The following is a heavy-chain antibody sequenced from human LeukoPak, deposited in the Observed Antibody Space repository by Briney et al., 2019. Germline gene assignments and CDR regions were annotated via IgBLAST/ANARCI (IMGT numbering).Heavy chain of an antibody. J-gene: IGHJ4*02. CDR2: ISGSGGST. V-gene: IGHV3-23*01. CDR1: GLTFSTSW. Sequence: GGSLRLSCVASGLTFSTSWMNWVRQAPGKGLEWVSAISGSGGSTYYADSVKGRFTISRDNSKNTLYLQMNSLRAEDTAVYYCAKLVGYYYDSSGYYYFDYWGQGTLVTVSS. CDR3: AKLVGYYYDSSGYYYFDY. D-gene: IGHD3-22*01.